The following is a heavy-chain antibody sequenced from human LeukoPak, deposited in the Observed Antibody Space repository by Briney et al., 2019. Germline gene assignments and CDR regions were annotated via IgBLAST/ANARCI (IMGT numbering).Heavy chain of an antibody. Sequence: SETLSLTCTVSGGSISSYSWSWIRQPPGKGLEWIGCIYHGGSTYYNPSLKSRVSISVDRSKNQFSLRLSSVTAADTALYYCARGDDYGSGSDYNWFDPWGQGTLVTVSS. D-gene: IGHD3-10*01. CDR2: IYHGGST. J-gene: IGHJ5*02. V-gene: IGHV4-30-2*01. CDR1: GGSISSYS. CDR3: ARGDDYGSGSDYNWFDP.